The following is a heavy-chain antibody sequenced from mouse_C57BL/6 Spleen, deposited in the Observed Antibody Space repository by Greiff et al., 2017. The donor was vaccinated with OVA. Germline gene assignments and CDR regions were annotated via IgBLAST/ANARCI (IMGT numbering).Heavy chain of an antibody. Sequence: QVQLQQSGAELMKPGASVKLSCKATGYTFTGYWIEWVKQRPGHGLEWIGEILPGSGSTNYNEKFKGKATFTADTSSNTAYMQLSSRTTEDSAIYYVARGATTGVEGYFDVWGTGTTVTVSS. CDR2: ILPGSGST. D-gene: IGHD1-1*01. J-gene: IGHJ1*03. CDR1: GYTFTGYW. CDR3: ARGATTGVEGYFDV. V-gene: IGHV1-9*01.